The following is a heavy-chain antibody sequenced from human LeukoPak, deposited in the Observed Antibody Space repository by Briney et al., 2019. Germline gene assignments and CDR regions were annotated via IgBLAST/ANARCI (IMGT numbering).Heavy chain of an antibody. CDR1: GYTFTSYG. D-gene: IGHD2-2*01. Sequence: ASVKVSCKASGYTFTSYGISWVRQAPGQGLEWMGWINPNSGGTNYAQKFQGRVTMTRDTSISTAYMELSRLRSDDTAVYYCARDVDPSTNAFDPWGQGTLVTVSS. CDR3: ARDVDPSTNAFDP. CDR2: INPNSGGT. J-gene: IGHJ5*02. V-gene: IGHV1-2*02.